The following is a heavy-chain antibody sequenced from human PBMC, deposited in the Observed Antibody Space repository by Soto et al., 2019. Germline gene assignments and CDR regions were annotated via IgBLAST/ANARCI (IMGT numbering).Heavy chain of an antibody. J-gene: IGHJ5*02. CDR3: ARYWDSSGLFDP. D-gene: IGHD3-10*01. V-gene: IGHV4-59*01. CDR2: ISYSGST. CDR1: GASITTYY. Sequence: SETLSLTCPVSGASITTYYWRWIRQPPGKGLEWIGSISYSGSTKYNPSLESRVMISLDTSKNQFSLRLTSVTAADTALYYCARYWDSSGLFDPWGQGALVTVSS.